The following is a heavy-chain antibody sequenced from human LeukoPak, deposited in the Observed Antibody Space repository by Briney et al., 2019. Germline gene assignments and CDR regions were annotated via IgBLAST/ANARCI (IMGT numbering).Heavy chain of an antibody. Sequence: GGSLRLSCPASGFTFSSYWMHWVRQAPGKGLVWVSRINSDGSSTSYADSVKGRFTISRDNAKNTLYLQMNSLRAEDTAVYYCARTPAAGYYYYGMDVWGQGTTVTVSS. CDR1: GFTFSSYW. J-gene: IGHJ6*02. V-gene: IGHV3-74*01. CDR2: INSDGSST. CDR3: ARTPAAGYYYYGMDV. D-gene: IGHD6-13*01.